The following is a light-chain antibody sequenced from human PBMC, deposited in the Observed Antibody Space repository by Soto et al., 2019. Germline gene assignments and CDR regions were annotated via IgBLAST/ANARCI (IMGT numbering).Light chain of an antibody. CDR1: RSISDW. CDR3: QQRSNWPLT. Sequence: DIQMTQSPSSLSPSVGDRVTITCRASRSISDWLAWYQQKPGKAPELLIFDASSLKSGVPSRFSGSGSGTEFTLTISSLEPEDFAVYYCQQRSNWPLTFGGGTKVDIK. V-gene: IGKV1-5*01. J-gene: IGKJ4*01. CDR2: DAS.